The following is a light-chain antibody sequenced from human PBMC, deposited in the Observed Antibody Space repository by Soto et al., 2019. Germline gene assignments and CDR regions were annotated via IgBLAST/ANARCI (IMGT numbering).Light chain of an antibody. V-gene: IGKV2-28*01. CDR3: MQALQTPIT. CDR1: ESLMHSNGYNY. CDR2: LGS. Sequence: EIVMTQSPLSLPVTPGEPASISWRASESLMHSNGYNYLDWYLQKPGQSPQLLIYLGSNRASGVPDRFSGSGSGTDFTLKISRVEAEDVGVYYCMQALQTPITFGQGTRLEIK. J-gene: IGKJ5*01.